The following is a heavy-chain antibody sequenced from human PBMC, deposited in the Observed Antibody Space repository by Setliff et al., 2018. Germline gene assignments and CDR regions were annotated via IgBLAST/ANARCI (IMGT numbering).Heavy chain of an antibody. D-gene: IGHD1-26*01. CDR1: GGSTSSSSYY. J-gene: IGHJ3*01. Sequence: PSETLSLTCTVSGGSTSSSSYYWGWIRQPPGKGLEWIGSIYYSESTYYNPSLKSRVTIPVDTSKNQLSLHLPSVTAADTAVYYCAREVGTSTSRDAFDVWGQGMMVTVSS. CDR2: IYYSEST. CDR3: AREVGTSTSRDAFDV. V-gene: IGHV4-39*07.